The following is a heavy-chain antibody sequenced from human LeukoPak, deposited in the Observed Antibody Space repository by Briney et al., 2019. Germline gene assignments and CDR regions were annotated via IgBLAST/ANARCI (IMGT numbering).Heavy chain of an antibody. CDR2: ISSSDNTI. D-gene: IGHD2/OR15-2a*01. J-gene: IGHJ5*02. CDR1: GFTFSDYY. V-gene: IGHV3-11*04. Sequence: PGGSLRLSCAASGFTFSDYYMSWIRQAPEKGLEWVSSISSSDNTIYYTDSVKGRFAISRDNAKNSLYLQMKSLRAEDTAVYYCARGFYTCDQWGQGTLVTVSS. CDR3: ARGFYTCDQ.